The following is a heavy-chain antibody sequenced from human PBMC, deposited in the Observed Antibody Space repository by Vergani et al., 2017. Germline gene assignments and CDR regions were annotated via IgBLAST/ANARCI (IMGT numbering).Heavy chain of an antibody. CDR3: AGLVSGWYIDY. Sequence: EVPLVQSGAEVKKPGESLTISCTGSGYSFTSYWIGWVRQMPGKGLEWRGIIYPGDSDTRYSPSFPGQVTISAAQSIGTAYLQRSSLMASDTAMYYCAGLVSGWYIDYGGQGTLVTVSS. D-gene: IGHD6-19*01. V-gene: IGHV5-51*01. J-gene: IGHJ4*02. CDR1: GYSFTSYW. CDR2: IYPGDSDT.